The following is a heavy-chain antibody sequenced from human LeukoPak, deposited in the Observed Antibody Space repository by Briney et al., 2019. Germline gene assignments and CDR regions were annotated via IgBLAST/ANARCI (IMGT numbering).Heavy chain of an antibody. J-gene: IGHJ4*02. Sequence: PSQTLSLTCTVSGGSISSGGYYWSWIRQHPGRCLEWIGYIYYSGSTYYNPSLKSRVTISVDTSKNQFSLKLSSVTAAGTAVYYCARGIPPIGENWGQGTLVTVSS. CDR1: GGSISSGGYY. D-gene: IGHD2-21*01. V-gene: IGHV4-31*03. CDR3: ARGIPPIGEN. CDR2: IYYSGST.